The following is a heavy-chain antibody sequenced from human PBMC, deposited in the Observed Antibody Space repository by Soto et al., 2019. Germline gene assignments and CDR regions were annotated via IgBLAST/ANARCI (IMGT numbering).Heavy chain of an antibody. V-gene: IGHV4-30-4*01. CDR3: PTDIPTRKNILRFFAPA. D-gene: IGHD3-3*01. CDR1: GGSISSGDYY. CDR2: IYYSGST. J-gene: IGHJ5*02. Sequence: SETLSLTCTVSGGSISSGDYYWSWIRQPPGKGLEWIGSIYYSGSTYYNPSLKSRVTISVDTSKNQFSLKLSSVTAADTAVYYCPTDIPTRKNILRFFAPAWGQGPLVPFPS.